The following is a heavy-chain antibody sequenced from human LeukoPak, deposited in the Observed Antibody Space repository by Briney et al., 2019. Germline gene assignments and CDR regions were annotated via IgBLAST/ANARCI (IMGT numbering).Heavy chain of an antibody. CDR1: GGTFSSYA. CDR2: IIPILGIA. CDR3: ATSPRYYGSGSLTNWFDP. V-gene: IGHV1-69*04. J-gene: IGHJ5*02. Sequence: VASVKVSCKASGGTFSSYAISWVRQAPGQGLEWMGRIIPILGIANYAQKFQGRVTITADKSTSTAYMELSSLRSEDTAVYYCATSPRYYGSGSLTNWFDPWGQGTLVTVSS. D-gene: IGHD3-10*01.